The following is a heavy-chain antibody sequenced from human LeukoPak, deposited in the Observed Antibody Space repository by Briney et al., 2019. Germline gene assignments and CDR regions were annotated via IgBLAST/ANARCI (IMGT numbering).Heavy chain of an antibody. CDR3: ARDLRCSSTSCYLYYGMDV. V-gene: IGHV1-46*01. Sequence: ASVKVSFKASGYTFTSYYMHCVRQAPGQPLEWMGIINPSGGSTSYAQKFQRIVTMTRDTSTSTVYMELSSLRSEDTAVYYCARDLRCSSTSCYLYYGMDVWGQGTTVTVSS. D-gene: IGHD2-2*01. J-gene: IGHJ6*02. CDR2: INPSGGST. CDR1: GYTFTSYY.